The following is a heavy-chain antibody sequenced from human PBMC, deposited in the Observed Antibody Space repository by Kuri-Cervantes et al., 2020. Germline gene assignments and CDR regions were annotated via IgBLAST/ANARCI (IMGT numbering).Heavy chain of an antibody. Sequence: GESLNISCAASGFSFSNYGMHWVRQAPGKGLEWVAVIWYDGSNKYYADSVKGRFTISRDNSKNSLYLQMNSLRTEDTALYYCANLYYGSGSPDDAFDIWGQGTMVTVSS. J-gene: IGHJ3*02. D-gene: IGHD3-10*01. CDR3: ANLYYGSGSPDDAFDI. V-gene: IGHV3-33*03. CDR2: IWYDGSNK. CDR1: GFSFSNYG.